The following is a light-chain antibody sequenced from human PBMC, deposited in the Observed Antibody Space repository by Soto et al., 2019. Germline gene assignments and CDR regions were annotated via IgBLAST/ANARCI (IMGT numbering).Light chain of an antibody. CDR2: GAS. CDR1: QSVSSSY. V-gene: IGKV3-20*01. CDR3: QQYGWSTPYT. Sequence: ELVLTHSPGTLSLSPGDRANLSCRASQSVSSSYLAWYQQKAGQAPRLFIYGASSRATGIPDRFSGSGSGTDFTLTISRLEPEDISVYYCQQYGWSTPYTFGQGNKLEIK. J-gene: IGKJ2*01.